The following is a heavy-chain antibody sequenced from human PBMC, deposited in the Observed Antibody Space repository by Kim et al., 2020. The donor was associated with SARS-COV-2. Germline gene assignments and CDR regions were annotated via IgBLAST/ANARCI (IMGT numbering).Heavy chain of an antibody. D-gene: IGHD5-18*01. Sequence: GGSLRLSCAASGFTFSSYAMNWVRQAPGKGLEWVAVISYDGSNKYYADSVKGRFTISRDNSKNTSYLQMNSLRAEDTAVYYCARDYGAYSYSDYGGQGT. CDR3: ARDYGAYSYSDY. V-gene: IGHV3-30*04. J-gene: IGHJ4*02. CDR2: ISYDGSNK. CDR1: GFTFSSYA.